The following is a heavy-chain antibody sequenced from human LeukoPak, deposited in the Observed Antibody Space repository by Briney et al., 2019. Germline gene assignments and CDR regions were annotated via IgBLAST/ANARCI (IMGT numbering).Heavy chain of an antibody. CDR3: ARAYVADY. CDR1: GFTVSSNY. Sequence: GGSLRLSCAASGFTVSSNYMSWVRQAPGKGLEWVSVIYSGGSTYYADSVKGRFTISRDNAKNSLYLQMNSLRAEDTAVYYCARAYVADYWGQGTLVTVSS. V-gene: IGHV3-53*05. CDR2: IYSGGST. J-gene: IGHJ4*02. D-gene: IGHD3-16*01.